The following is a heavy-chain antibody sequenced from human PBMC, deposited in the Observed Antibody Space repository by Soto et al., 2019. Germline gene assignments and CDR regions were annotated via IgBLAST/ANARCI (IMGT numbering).Heavy chain of an antibody. D-gene: IGHD6-13*01. CDR2: IYYSGST. V-gene: IGHV4-59*01. J-gene: IGHJ5*02. CDR3: ARAGYSSSPGSFDP. Sequence: SETLSLTCTVSGGSISSYYWSWIRQPPGKGLEWIGYIYYSGSTNYNPPLRSRVTISVDTSKNQFSLKLSSVTAADTAVYYCARAGYSSSPGSFDPWGQGTLVTVSS. CDR1: GGSISSYY.